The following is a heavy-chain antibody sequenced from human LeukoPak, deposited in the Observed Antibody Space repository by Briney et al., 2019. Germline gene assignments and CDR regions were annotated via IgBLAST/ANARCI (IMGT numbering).Heavy chain of an antibody. D-gene: IGHD5-18*01. CDR3: ARDSGYSYGYSFDY. J-gene: IGHJ4*02. CDR2: ISSNGGST. V-gene: IGHV3-64*01. Sequence: GGSLRLSCAASGFTFSSYAMHWVRRAPGKGLEYVSAISSNGGSTYYANSVEGRFTISRDNSKNTLYLQMGSLRAEDMAVYYCARDSGYSYGYSFDYWGQGTLVTVSS. CDR1: GFTFSSYA.